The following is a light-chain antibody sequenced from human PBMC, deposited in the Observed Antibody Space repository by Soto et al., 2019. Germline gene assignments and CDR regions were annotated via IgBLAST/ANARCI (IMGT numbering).Light chain of an antibody. J-gene: IGLJ1*01. CDR3: SSYTSSRAYV. V-gene: IGLV2-14*01. CDR1: SSDVGGYNY. CDR2: EVS. Sequence: QSVLTQPASVYGSPGQSITISCTGTSSDVGGYNYVSWYQQQSGKAPKLMIHEVSNRPSGVSNRFSGSKSGNTASLTISGLQAEDEADYYCSSYTSSRAYVFGIGTKLTVL.